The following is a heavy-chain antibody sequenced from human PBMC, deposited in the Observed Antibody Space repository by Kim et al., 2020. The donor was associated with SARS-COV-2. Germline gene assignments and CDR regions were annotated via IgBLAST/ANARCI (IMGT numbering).Heavy chain of an antibody. CDR1: GFSFSTYS. J-gene: IGHJ3*02. V-gene: IGHV3-48*02. D-gene: IGHD5-12*01. CDR2: ISGSSSTI. CDR3: ARDKGYQLVDRDAFDI. Sequence: GGSLRLSCAASGFSFSTYSMSWVRRAPGKGLEWLSYISGSSSTIYYADSVKGRFTISRDNGKNSLYLQMNSLRDEDTAVYYCARDKGYQLVDRDAFDIWGQGTMVTVS.